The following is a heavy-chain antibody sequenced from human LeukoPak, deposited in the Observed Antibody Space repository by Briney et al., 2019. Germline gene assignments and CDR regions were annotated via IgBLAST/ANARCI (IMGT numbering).Heavy chain of an antibody. J-gene: IGHJ4*02. CDR3: AIRSSSIAARPFDY. CDR1: AGSISAYY. Sequence: SETLSLTCTVSAGSISAYYWSWIRQPAGKGLEWIGRLHSSGSTNYSPSLQSRVTMSVDTSKNQFSLNLSSITAADTAVYYCAIRSSSIAARPFDYWGQGTLVTVSS. V-gene: IGHV4-4*07. D-gene: IGHD6-6*01. CDR2: LHSSGST.